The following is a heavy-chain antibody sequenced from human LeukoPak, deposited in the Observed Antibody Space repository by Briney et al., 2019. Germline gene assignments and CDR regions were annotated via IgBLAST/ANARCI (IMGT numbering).Heavy chain of an antibody. J-gene: IGHJ4*02. CDR2: INWKSRSI. V-gene: IGHV3-9*01. Sequence: PGGSLRLSCAASGFTFYDYAMHWVRQAPGKGLEWVSSINWKSRSIGYADSVKGRFTISRDNAKNSLYLQMNSLRAEDTAVYYCARGGVYSSGWYVDYWGQGTLVTVSS. CDR1: GFTFYDYA. CDR3: ARGGVYSSGWYVDY. D-gene: IGHD6-19*01.